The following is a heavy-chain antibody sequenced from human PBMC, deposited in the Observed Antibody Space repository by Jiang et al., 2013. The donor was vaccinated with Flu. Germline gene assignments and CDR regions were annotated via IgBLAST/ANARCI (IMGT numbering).Heavy chain of an antibody. D-gene: IGHD6-19*01. CDR3: ARYRAVAGHFDY. J-gene: IGHJ4*02. CDR2: IYPGDSDT. Sequence: EWMGIIYPGDSDTRYSPSFQGQVTISADKSISTAYLQWSSLKASDTAMYYCARYRAVAGHFDYWGQGTLVTVSS. V-gene: IGHV5-51*01.